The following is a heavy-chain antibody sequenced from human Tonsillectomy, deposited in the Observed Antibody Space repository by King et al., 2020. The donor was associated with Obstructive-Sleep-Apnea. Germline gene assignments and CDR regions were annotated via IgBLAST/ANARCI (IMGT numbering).Heavy chain of an antibody. V-gene: IGHV3-33*01. J-gene: IGHJ4*02. CDR1: GFTFSSYG. CDR3: ARVGRVAGTMRNYFDY. Sequence: VQLVESGGGVVQPGRSLRLSCAASGFTFSSYGMHWVRQAPGKGLEWVAVIWYVGSNKYSADSVKGRFTSSRDNSKNTMYLQMNSLRAEDTAVYYCARVGRVAGTMRNYFDYWGQGTLVTVSS. CDR2: IWYVGSNK. D-gene: IGHD6-19*01.